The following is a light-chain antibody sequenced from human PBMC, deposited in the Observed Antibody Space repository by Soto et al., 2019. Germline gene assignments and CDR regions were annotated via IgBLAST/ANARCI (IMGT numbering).Light chain of an antibody. V-gene: IGLV1-44*01. Sequence: QSVLTQPPSASGTPGQRVTISCSGSSSNIGSNTVNWYQQLPGTAPKLLISSNNQRPSGVPDRFCGSKSGTSASLAISGLQSEDEADYYCAAWDDSLNGRVFGGGTKLTVL. J-gene: IGLJ3*02. CDR2: SNN. CDR1: SSNIGSNT. CDR3: AAWDDSLNGRV.